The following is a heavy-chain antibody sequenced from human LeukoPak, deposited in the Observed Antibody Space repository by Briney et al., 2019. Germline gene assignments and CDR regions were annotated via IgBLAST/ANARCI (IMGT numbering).Heavy chain of an antibody. Sequence: GGALRVSCVASGFTFSSYDMHWVRPATGKGLEWVSAIGTAGDTYYPGTVKGRFTISRENAKNSLYLQMNSLRAGDTAVYYCARGKTFGGVVDVWGKGDTVTASS. J-gene: IGHJ6*04. CDR1: GFTFSSYD. V-gene: IGHV3-13*01. CDR3: ARGKTFGGVVDV. D-gene: IGHD3-16*01. CDR2: IGTAGDT.